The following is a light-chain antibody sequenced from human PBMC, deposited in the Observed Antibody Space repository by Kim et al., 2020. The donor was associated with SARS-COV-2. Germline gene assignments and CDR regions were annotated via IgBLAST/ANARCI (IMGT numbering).Light chain of an antibody. V-gene: IGKV3-20*01. CDR2: GAS. CDR1: QSVGSNY. Sequence: LCPGQRATLSCRASQSVGSNYLAWCQHKPGQAPRLLIYGASTKATGIPDRFSGSGSGTDFTLTISRLEPEDFAVYYCQQYDTSPGSFGQGTKLEIK. J-gene: IGKJ2*03. CDR3: QQYDTSPGS.